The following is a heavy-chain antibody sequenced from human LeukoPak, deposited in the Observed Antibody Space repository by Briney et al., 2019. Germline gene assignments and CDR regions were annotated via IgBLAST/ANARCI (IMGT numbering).Heavy chain of an antibody. CDR2: ISYDGSNK. Sequence: GGSLRLSCAASGFTFSSYAMHWVRQAPGKGLEWVAVISYDGSNKYYADSVKGRFTISRDNSKNTLYLQMNSLRAEDTAVYYCSQGAYCGGDCYQDYYCYYGMDVWGQGTTVTVSS. D-gene: IGHD2-21*02. V-gene: IGHV3-30*04. CDR3: SQGAYCGGDCYQDYYCYYGMDV. CDR1: GFTFSSYA. J-gene: IGHJ6*02.